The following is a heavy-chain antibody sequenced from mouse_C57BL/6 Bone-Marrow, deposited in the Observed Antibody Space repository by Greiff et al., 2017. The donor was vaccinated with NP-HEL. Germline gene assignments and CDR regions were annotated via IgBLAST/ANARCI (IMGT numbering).Heavy chain of an antibody. V-gene: IGHV14-4*01. Sequence: EVQLQQSGAELVRPGASVKLSCTASGFNIKDDYMHWVKRRPEQGLEWIGWIDPENGDTEYASKFQGKATITADTSSNTAYLQLSSLTSEDTAVYYCTENSYFDYWGQGTTLTVSS. J-gene: IGHJ2*01. CDR3: TENSYFDY. CDR2: IDPENGDT. CDR1: GFNIKDDY.